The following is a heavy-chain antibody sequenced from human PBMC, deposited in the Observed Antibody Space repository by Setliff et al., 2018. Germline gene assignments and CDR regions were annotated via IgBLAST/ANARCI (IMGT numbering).Heavy chain of an antibody. D-gene: IGHD1-26*01. CDR2: INHRGST. J-gene: IGHJ1*01. Sequence: SETLSLTCAAYGGTFSDYHWTWIRQSPEKGLEWIGEINHRGSTNYNPSLKSRVTISIDTSKDQFSLKLISMTAADTAVYYCASRNSDGGPEYFQHWGQGALVTVSS. CDR1: GGTFSDYH. V-gene: IGHV4-34*01. CDR3: ASRNSDGGPEYFQH.